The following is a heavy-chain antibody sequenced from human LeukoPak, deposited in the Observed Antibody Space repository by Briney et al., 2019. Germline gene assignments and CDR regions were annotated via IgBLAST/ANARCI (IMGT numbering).Heavy chain of an antibody. CDR3: ATYYYDSSGHYFDY. Sequence: SETLSLTCTVSGGSISSGGYYWGWIRQHPGKGLEWIGYIYYSGSTYYNPSLKSRVTISVDTSKNQFSLKLSSVTAADTAVYYCATYYYDSSGHYFDYWGQGTLVTVSS. CDR1: GGSISSGGYY. V-gene: IGHV4-31*03. CDR2: IYYSGST. J-gene: IGHJ4*02. D-gene: IGHD3-22*01.